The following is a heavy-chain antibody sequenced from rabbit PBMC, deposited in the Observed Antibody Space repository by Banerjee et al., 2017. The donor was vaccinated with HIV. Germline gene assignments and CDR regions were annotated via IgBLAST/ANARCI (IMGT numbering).Heavy chain of an antibody. J-gene: IGHJ4*01. CDR3: ARGAGSSSYYYFDL. Sequence: QSLEESGGGLVKPGASLTLTCKASGFSFNSDYYMCWVRQAPGKGLEWIACIYITSGSAFYACWAKGRFTISKTSSTSVDLKMTSLTAAETATYFSARGAGSSSYYYFDLWGQGTLVTV. V-gene: IGHV1S40*01. CDR2: IYITSGSA. D-gene: IGHD1-1*01. CDR1: GFSFNSDYY.